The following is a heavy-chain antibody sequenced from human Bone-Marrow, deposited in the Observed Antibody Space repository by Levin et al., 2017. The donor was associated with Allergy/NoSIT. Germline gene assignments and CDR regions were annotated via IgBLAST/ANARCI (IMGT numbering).Heavy chain of an antibody. J-gene: IGHJ3*01. D-gene: IGHD3-16*01. CDR1: GFNFDDYA. CDR3: AKVRGDEDAFHV. Sequence: LSLTCAASGFNFDDYAMHWVRQAPGKGLEWVSGISWDSRKIDYADSVKGRFTISRDNAKSSLYLQMNSLRAEDTALYYCAKVRGDEDAFHVWGQGTMVTVSS. V-gene: IGHV3-9*01. CDR2: ISWDSRKI.